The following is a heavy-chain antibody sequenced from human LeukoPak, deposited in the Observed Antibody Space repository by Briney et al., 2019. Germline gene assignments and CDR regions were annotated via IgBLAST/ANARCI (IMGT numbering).Heavy chain of an antibody. CDR3: RYYDSSGRRDY. J-gene: IGHJ4*02. CDR2: IQSKADGGTT. D-gene: IGHD3-22*01. Sequence: PGGSLRLSCAASGLIFSNAWMNWVRQAPGKGLEWVGRIQSKADGGTTDYAAPVKGRFTVSRDGSKNTLYLQMNILRTDDTAVYYCRYYDSSGRRDYWGQGTLVTVSS. V-gene: IGHV3-15*01. CDR1: GLIFSNAW.